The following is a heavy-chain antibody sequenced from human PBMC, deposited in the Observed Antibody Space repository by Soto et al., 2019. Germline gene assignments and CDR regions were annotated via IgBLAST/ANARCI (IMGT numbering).Heavy chain of an antibody. D-gene: IGHD3-3*01. V-gene: IGHV1-46*04. CDR3: ASGGNSDLLDFDI. J-gene: IGHJ3*02. CDR2: INPIGGST. Sequence: APVNVSGKASGYTFTNYYIHCVQQAPGQGLEWMGIINPIGGSTSYAQKLQGRVTMTRHTSTRPVYKELSSLRSEDTAVYYWASGGNSDLLDFDIGGQETMFTFSS. CDR1: GYTFTNYY.